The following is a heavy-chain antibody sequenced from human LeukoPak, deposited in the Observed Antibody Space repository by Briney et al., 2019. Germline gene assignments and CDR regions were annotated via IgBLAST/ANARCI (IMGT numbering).Heavy chain of an antibody. CDR2: INHSGST. V-gene: IGHV4-34*01. D-gene: IGHD3-10*01. CDR1: GGSFSGYY. J-gene: IGHJ4*02. CDR3: ARQGFGMVRGVIIANFDY. Sequence: SETLSLTCAVYGGSFSGYYWSWIRQPPGKGLEWIGEINHSGSTNYNPSLKSRVTISVDTSKNQFSLKLSSVTAADTAVYYCARQGFGMVRGVIIANFDYWGQGTLVTVSS.